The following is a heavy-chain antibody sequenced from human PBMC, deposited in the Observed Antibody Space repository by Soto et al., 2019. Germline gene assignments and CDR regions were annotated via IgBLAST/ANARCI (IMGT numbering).Heavy chain of an antibody. J-gene: IGHJ4*02. CDR2: INHSGST. V-gene: IGHV4-34*01. CDR3: ARMPCDYIWGSYRYTQSQYFDY. Sequence: SETLSLTCAVYGGSFSGYYWSWIRQPPGKGLAWIGEINHSGSTNYNPSLKSRVTISVDTSKNQFSLKLSSVTAADTAVYYCARMPCDYIWGSYRYTQSQYFDYWGQGTLVTVSS. CDR1: GGSFSGYY. D-gene: IGHD3-16*02.